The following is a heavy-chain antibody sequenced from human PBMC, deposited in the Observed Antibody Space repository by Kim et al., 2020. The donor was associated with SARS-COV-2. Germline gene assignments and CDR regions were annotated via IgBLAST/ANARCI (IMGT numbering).Heavy chain of an antibody. CDR2: IIPIFGTA. CDR3: ARSHLTGTRQWKPYYYYGMDV. J-gene: IGHJ6*02. Sequence: PSVKVSCKASGGTFSSYAISWVRQAPGQGLEWMGGIIPIFGTANYAQKFQGRVTITADESTSTAYMELSSLRSEDTAVYYCARSHLTGTRQWKPYYYYGMDVWGQGTTVTVSS. D-gene: IGHD1-7*01. V-gene: IGHV1-69*13. CDR1: GGTFSSYA.